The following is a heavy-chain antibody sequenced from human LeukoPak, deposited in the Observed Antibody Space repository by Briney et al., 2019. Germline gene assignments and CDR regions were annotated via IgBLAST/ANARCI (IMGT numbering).Heavy chain of an antibody. V-gene: IGHV1-18*04. Sequence: GASVKVSCKASGYNFIGFYIHWVRQAPGQGLEWMGWINTYNGNTNYAQKLQGRVTMTTDTSTSTAYMELRSLRSDDTAVYYCARDGDGYKDYWGQGTLVTVSS. CDR3: ARDGDGYKDY. CDR1: GYNFIGFY. CDR2: INTYNGNT. D-gene: IGHD5-24*01. J-gene: IGHJ4*02.